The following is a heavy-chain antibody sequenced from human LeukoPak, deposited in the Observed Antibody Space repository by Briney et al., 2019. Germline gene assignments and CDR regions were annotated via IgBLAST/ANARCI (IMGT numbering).Heavy chain of an antibody. J-gene: IGHJ3*02. CDR3: ARDRAVAAPDAFDI. V-gene: IGHV3-66*01. CDR2: IYSCGST. CDR1: GFTVSSNY. Sequence: PGGPLRLSCAASGFTVSSNYMSWVRQAPGKGLEWVSVIYSCGSTYFADSVKGRFTISRDNSKNTLYLQMNSLRAEDTAVYYCARDRAVAAPDAFDIWGQGTMVTLSS. D-gene: IGHD6-19*01.